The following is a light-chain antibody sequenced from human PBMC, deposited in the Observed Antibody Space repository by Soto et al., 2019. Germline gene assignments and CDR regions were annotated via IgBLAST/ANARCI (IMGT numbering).Light chain of an antibody. CDR3: QQYCSTPRT. Sequence: DIVLTQSPGTLSLSPGDRATLSCRASQSVSSSYLDWYQQKPGQAPRLLIYGASSKDTGIPARFSGSGSGTDFTLTISRLQPEDFATYYCQQYCSTPRTFGEGTKVEIK. J-gene: IGKJ1*01. CDR2: GAS. V-gene: IGKV3-20*01. CDR1: QSVSSSY.